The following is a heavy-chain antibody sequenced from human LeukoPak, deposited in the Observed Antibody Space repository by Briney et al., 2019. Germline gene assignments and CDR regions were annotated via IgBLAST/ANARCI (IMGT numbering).Heavy chain of an antibody. D-gene: IGHD3-16*02. CDR1: GFTFSSYA. CDR3: AKSWGSYRYYFDY. V-gene: IGHV3-23*01. Sequence: GGSLRLSCAASGFTFSSYAVSWVRQAPGKGLEWVSAISGSGGSTYYADSVKGRFTISRDNSKNTLYLQMNSLRAEDTAVYYCAKSWGSYRYYFDYWGQGTLVTVSS. J-gene: IGHJ4*02. CDR2: ISGSGGST.